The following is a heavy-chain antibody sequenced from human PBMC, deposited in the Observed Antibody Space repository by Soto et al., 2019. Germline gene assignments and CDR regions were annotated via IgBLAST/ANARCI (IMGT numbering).Heavy chain of an antibody. Sequence: QITLKESGPTLVKPTQTLTLTCTFSGFSLSTSGVGVGWIRQPPGKALEWLALIYWDDDKRYSPSLKSRLTITKDTAKNQVVLTMTNMDPVDTATYYCAHRTVVSKYCSSTSCSRDYYYYMDVWGKGTTVTVSS. D-gene: IGHD2-2*01. J-gene: IGHJ6*03. V-gene: IGHV2-5*02. CDR2: IYWDDDK. CDR1: GFSLSTSGVG. CDR3: AHRTVVSKYCSSTSCSRDYYYYMDV.